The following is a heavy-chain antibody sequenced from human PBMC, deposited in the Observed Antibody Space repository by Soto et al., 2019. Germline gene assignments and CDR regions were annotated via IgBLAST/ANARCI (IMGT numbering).Heavy chain of an antibody. CDR3: ARDRRSSYSSGWYYFDY. CDR2: INPSGGST. D-gene: IGHD6-19*01. Sequence: ASVKVSCKASGYTFTSYYMHWVRQAPGQGLEWMGIINPSGGSTSYAQKFQGRVTMTRDTSTSTVYMELSSLRSEDTAVYYCARDRRSSYSSGWYYFDYWGEGTMVTFSS. J-gene: IGHJ4*02. CDR1: GYTFTSYY. V-gene: IGHV1-46*01.